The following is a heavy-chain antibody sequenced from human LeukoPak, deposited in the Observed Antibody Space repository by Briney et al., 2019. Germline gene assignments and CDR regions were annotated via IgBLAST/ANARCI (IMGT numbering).Heavy chain of an antibody. CDR1: GDSVSSNSAA. Sequence: SQTLSLTCAISGDSVSSNSAAWNWIRQSPSRGLEWLGRTYYRSKWYNDYAVSVKSRITINPDTSKNQFSLQLNSVTPEDTAVYYCVRETLMVRGVPSCFDYWGQGTLVTVSS. V-gene: IGHV6-1*01. J-gene: IGHJ4*02. D-gene: IGHD3-10*01. CDR2: TYYRSKWYN. CDR3: VRETLMVRGVPSCFDY.